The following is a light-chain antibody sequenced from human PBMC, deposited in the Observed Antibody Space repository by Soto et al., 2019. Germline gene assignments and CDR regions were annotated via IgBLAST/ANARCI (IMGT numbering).Light chain of an antibody. J-gene: IGLJ2*01. CDR1: SSDVGGYNY. CDR3: SSYTGSSTPLV. V-gene: IGLV2-14*01. Sequence: QSALTQPASVSGSPGQSITISCTGTSSDVGGYNYVSWYQQHPGKAPKLMIYDVSNRPSGVSNRFSGSKSGNTASLTISGLQAEDEAHYYCSSYTGSSTPLVFGGGTKLTVL. CDR2: DVS.